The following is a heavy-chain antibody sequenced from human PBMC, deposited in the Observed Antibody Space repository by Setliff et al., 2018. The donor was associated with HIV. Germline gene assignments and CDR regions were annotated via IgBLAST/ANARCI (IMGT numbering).Heavy chain of an antibody. CDR1: GGTFSSYA. CDR3: GVGPEKIYYYYGMDV. V-gene: IGHV1-69*13. D-gene: IGHD1-26*01. CDR2: IIPVFGTT. J-gene: IGHJ6*02. Sequence: GASVKVSCKASGGTFSSYAISWVRQAPGQGLDWMGGIIPVFGTTNYAQKFQGRVTITADESTSTAYMELSSLRSEDTAVYYCGVGPEKIYYYYGMDVWGQGTTVTVSS.